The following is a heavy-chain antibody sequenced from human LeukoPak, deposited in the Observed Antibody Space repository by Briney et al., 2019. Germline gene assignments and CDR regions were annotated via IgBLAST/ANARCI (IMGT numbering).Heavy chain of an antibody. CDR1: GYTLTEVA. CDR2: LDPEDGET. Sequence: ASVKVSCKVSGYTLTEVAMHWVRQAPGKGLEWMGGLDPEDGETVYARKFQGRVTMIEDTSTDTAYMELSSLSSEDTAVYYCATCLPPDGIVGATVDWFDPWGQGTLVTVSS. CDR3: ATCLPPDGIVGATVDWFDP. V-gene: IGHV1-24*01. J-gene: IGHJ5*02. D-gene: IGHD1-26*01.